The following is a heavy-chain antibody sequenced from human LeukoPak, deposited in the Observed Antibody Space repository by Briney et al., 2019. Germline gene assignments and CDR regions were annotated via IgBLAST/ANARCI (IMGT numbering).Heavy chain of an antibody. CDR3: VRSHQGGFDY. J-gene: IGHJ4*02. V-gene: IGHV3-74*01. D-gene: IGHD2-2*01. CDR1: GFTFSSYW. CDR2: INYDETTT. Sequence: GGSLRLSCAASGFTFSSYWMHWVRQDPGKGLVWVSRINYDETTTTYADSVKGRFTISRDNAKNTLHLQMNSLRAEDTAVYYCVRSHQGGFDYWGRGTLVTVSS.